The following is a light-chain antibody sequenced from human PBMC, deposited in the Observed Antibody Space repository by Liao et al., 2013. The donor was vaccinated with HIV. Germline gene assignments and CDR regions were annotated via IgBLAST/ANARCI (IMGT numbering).Light chain of an antibody. Sequence: SYELTQPPSVSVSPGQTASITCSGDKVENKYVCWYQQKPGQSPVLVIYQDSQRPSGIPERFSGSKSGNTATLTISGTQTMDEADYYCQAWDTSTHVFGTGTKVTVL. J-gene: IGLJ1*01. CDR3: QAWDTSTHV. CDR2: QDS. V-gene: IGLV3-1*01. CDR1: KVENKY.